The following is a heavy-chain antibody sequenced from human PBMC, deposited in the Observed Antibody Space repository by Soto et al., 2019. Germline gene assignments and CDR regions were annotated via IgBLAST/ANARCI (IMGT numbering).Heavy chain of an antibody. CDR3: ANRHYDYVWGSYSYPLVPRAFDI. J-gene: IGHJ3*02. D-gene: IGHD3-16*02. V-gene: IGHV1-2*02. Sequence: XSVKVSCKASGYTFTGYYMHWVRQAPGQGLEWMGWINPNSGGTNYAQKFQGRVTMTRDTSISTAYMELSRLRSDDTAVYYCANRHYDYVWGSYSYPLVPRAFDIWGQGKMVTVSS. CDR2: INPNSGGT. CDR1: GYTFTGYY.